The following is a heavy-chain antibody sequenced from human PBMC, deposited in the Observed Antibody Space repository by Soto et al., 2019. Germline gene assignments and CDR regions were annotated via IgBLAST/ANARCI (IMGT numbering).Heavy chain of an antibody. V-gene: IGHV3-30*18. Sequence: VGSLRLSCASCGFSFSSYGMHWGREAPGKGLEWVEIISYDRSNTYYAESVKGRLTISRDNSKNTLYLQMNSLRAEDTSVYYCAKEGGLSGSYYISTSYYFDYWGQGTLVTVSS. CDR1: GFSFSSYG. CDR2: ISYDRSNT. CDR3: AKEGGLSGSYYISTSYYFDY. J-gene: IGHJ4*02. D-gene: IGHD1-26*01.